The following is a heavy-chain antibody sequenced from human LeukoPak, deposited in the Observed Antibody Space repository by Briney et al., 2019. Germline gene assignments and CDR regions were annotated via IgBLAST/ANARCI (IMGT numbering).Heavy chain of an antibody. J-gene: IGHJ6*02. D-gene: IGHD3-3*01. V-gene: IGHV4-61*02. Sequence: PSETLSLTCTVSGGSISSSSYYWSWIRQPAGKGLEWIGRIYTSGSTNYNPSLKSRVTMSVDTSKSQFSLKLSSVTAADTAVYYCARGDQYYDFWSGLYGMDVWGQGTTVTVSS. CDR3: ARGDQYYDFWSGLYGMDV. CDR1: GGSISSSSYY. CDR2: IYTSGST.